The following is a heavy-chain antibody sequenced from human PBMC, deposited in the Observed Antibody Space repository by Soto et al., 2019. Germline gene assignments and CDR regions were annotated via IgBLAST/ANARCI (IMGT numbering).Heavy chain of an antibody. Sequence: GGSLRLSCAASGFTFSSYGMHWVRQAPGKGLEWVAVIWYDGSNKYYADSVKGRFTISRDNSKNTLYLQMNSLRAEDTAVYYCARDLDYYYYGMDVWGQGTTVTVSS. J-gene: IGHJ6*02. V-gene: IGHV3-33*01. CDR1: GFTFSSYG. CDR3: ARDLDYYYYGMDV. CDR2: IWYDGSNK.